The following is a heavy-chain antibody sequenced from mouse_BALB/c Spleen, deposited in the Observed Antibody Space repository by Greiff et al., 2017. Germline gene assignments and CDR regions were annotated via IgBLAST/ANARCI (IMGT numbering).Heavy chain of an antibody. CDR3: ARGTGGDY. Sequence: VKLMESGAELMKPGASVKISCKATGYTFSSYWIEWVKQRPGHGLEWIGEILPGSGSTNYNEKFKSKATLTVDTSSSTAYMQLSSLASEDSALYYCARGTGGDYWGQGTTLTVSS. V-gene: IGHV1-9*01. CDR1: GYTFSSYW. J-gene: IGHJ2*01. CDR2: ILPGSGST. D-gene: IGHD4-1*01.